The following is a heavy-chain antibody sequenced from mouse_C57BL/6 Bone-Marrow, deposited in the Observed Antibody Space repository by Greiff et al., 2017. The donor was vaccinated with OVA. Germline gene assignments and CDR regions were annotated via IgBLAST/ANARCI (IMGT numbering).Heavy chain of an antibody. CDR1: GYTFTSYW. D-gene: IGHD2-4*01. V-gene: IGHV1-72*01. Sequence: QVQLQQPGAELVKPGASVKLSCKASGYTFTSYWMHWVKQRPGRGLEWIGRIDPNSGGTKYNEKFKSTATLTVDKPSSTAYMQLSSLTSEDSAVYDCAIGGYDYDGVWYFDVWGTGTTVTVSS. CDR2: IDPNSGGT. J-gene: IGHJ1*03. CDR3: AIGGYDYDGVWYFDV.